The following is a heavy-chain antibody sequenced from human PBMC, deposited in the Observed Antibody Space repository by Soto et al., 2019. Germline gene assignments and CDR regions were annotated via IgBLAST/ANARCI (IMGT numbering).Heavy chain of an antibody. CDR1: GYTFTGYY. D-gene: IGHD6-6*01. V-gene: IGHV1-2*04. CDR2: INPNSGGT. J-gene: IGHJ6*03. CDR3: ARDGGGSSPDYYYYHYMDV. Sequence: GASVKVSCKASGYTFTGYYMHWVRQAPGQGLEWMGWINPNSGGTNYAQKFQGWVTMTRDTSISTAYMELSRLRSDDTAVYYCARDGGGSSPDYYYYHYMDVWGKGTTVTVSS.